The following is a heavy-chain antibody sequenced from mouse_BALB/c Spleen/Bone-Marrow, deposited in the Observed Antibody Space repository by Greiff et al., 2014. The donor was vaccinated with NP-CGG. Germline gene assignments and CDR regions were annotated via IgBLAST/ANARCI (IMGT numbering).Heavy chain of an antibody. CDR2: IHPSDTET. CDR1: GYSFTSYW. Sequence: VQLQQSGAELVRPGASVKLSCKASGYSFTSYWMNWVKQRPGQGLEWIGMIHPSDTETRLNQRFRDKATLTVDKSSSTAYMQLSSPTSEDSAVYYCARLEGNYGSTFAYWGQGTLVTVSA. J-gene: IGHJ3*01. V-gene: IGHV1-61*01. D-gene: IGHD1-1*01. CDR3: ARLEGNYGSTFAY.